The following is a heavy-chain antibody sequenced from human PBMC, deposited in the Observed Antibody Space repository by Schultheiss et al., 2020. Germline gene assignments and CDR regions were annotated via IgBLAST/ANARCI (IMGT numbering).Heavy chain of an antibody. Sequence: SQTLSLTCAVYGGSFSGYYWSWIRQPPGKGLEWIGEINHSGSTYYNPSLKSRVTISVDTSKNQFSLKLSSVTAADTAVYYCARHPRYDFWSIPTGGWFDPWGQGTLVTVSS. J-gene: IGHJ5*02. CDR1: GGSFSGYY. D-gene: IGHD3-3*01. CDR3: ARHPRYDFWSIPTGGWFDP. V-gene: IGHV4-34*01. CDR2: INHSGST.